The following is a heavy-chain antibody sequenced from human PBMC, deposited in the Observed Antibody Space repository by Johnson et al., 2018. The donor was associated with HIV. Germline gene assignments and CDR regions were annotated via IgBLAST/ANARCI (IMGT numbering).Heavy chain of an antibody. J-gene: IGHJ3*02. CDR2: ISGSGGST. Sequence: VQLVESGGGVVQPGGSLRLSCAASGFTLTTIIVHWARQAPGKGLEWVSAISGSGGSTYYADSVQGRFTISRDNSKNTLYLQMNSLRAEDTATYYCAKTISGFYLYDAFDIWGQGTMVTVSS. CDR1: GFTLTTII. CDR3: AKTISGFYLYDAFDI. D-gene: IGHD5-12*01. V-gene: IGHV3-23*04.